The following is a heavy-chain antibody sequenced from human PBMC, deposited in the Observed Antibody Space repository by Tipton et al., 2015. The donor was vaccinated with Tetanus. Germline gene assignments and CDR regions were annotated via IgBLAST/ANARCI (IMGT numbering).Heavy chain of an antibody. V-gene: IGHV4-39*01. Sequence: TLSLTCTVSGGSISRSPYYWGWIRQSPGKGLEWIGSILYSGSTYYTPSLKSRVTVSVDTSTNQFSLNLNSVTAADTGVYYCARHSRGSIFYWCRGTLVTVSS. CDR2: ILYSGST. J-gene: IGHJ4*02. CDR3: ARHSRGSIFY. CDR1: GGSISRSPYY. D-gene: IGHD2/OR15-2a*01.